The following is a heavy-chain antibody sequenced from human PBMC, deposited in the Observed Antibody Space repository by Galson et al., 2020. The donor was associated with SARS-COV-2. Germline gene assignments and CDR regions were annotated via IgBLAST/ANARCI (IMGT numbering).Heavy chain of an antibody. CDR3: ARSKRITIFGVVYYYYGMDV. D-gene: IGHD3-3*01. CDR1: GFTFSSYA. J-gene: IGHJ6*02. V-gene: IGHV3-30*04. Sequence: QLGESLKISSAASGFTFSSYAMHWVRQAPGKGLEWVAVISYDGSNKYYADSVKGRFTISRDNSKNTLYLQMNSLRAEDTAVYYCARSKRITIFGVVYYYYGMDVWGQGTTVTVSS. CDR2: ISYDGSNK.